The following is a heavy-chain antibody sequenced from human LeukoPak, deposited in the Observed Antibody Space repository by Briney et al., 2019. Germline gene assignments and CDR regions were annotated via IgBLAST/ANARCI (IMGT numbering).Heavy chain of an antibody. CDR1: GGSFSGYY. CDR3: ARGVAAAGTGGPFDY. Sequence: SETLSLTCAVYGGSFSGYYWSWIRQPPEKGLEWIGYIYYSGSTNYNPSLKSRVTISVDTSKNQFSLKLSSVTAADTAVYYCARGVAAAGTGGPFDYWGQGTLVTVSS. V-gene: IGHV4-59*01. D-gene: IGHD6-13*01. CDR2: IYYSGST. J-gene: IGHJ4*02.